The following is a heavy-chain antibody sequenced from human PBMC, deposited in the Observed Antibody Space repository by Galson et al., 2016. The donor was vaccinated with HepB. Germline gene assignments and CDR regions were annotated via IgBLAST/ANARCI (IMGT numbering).Heavy chain of an antibody. CDR3: ARRPFGEFLFINS. CDR2: IYQSGST. D-gene: IGHD3-10*01. Sequence: SETLSLTCAVSGGSISSSNWWSWVRQPPGKGLEWIGEIYQSGSTHYKPSLRGRVTMSVDKSKNQFSLKLSPVTAADTAVYFCARRPFGEFLFINSWGQGTLVTVSS. V-gene: IGHV4-4*02. CDR1: GGSISSSNW. J-gene: IGHJ4*02.